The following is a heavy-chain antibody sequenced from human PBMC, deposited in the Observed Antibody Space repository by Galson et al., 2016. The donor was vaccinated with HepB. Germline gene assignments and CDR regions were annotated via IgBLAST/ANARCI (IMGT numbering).Heavy chain of an antibody. CDR1: GGAINSAYH. V-gene: IGHV4-31*03. D-gene: IGHD1-26*01. J-gene: IGHJ6*02. CDR3: ARASVGAAYYYYYGLDV. Sequence: TLSLTCSVSGGAINSAYHWSWIRQHPGKGLEWIGYISYTGLTNYKSSLKSRVSMSIDTSKDQFSLKLSAVTAADTAVYYCARASVGAAYYYYYGLDVWGQGTTVTVSS. CDR2: ISYTGLT.